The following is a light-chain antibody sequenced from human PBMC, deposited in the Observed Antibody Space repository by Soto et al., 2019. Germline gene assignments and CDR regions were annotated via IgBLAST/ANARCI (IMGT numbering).Light chain of an antibody. CDR1: QSISNR. CDR2: DAS. CDR3: QHYGGMWA. V-gene: IGKV1-5*01. J-gene: IGKJ1*01. Sequence: DIQMTQSTSTLSASVGDRVTITCRASQSISNRLAWYQQKPGKAPKVVIYDASSLESGVPSRFSGSGSGTEFILTINSLQPDDFATYCCQHYGGMWAFGQGTKVEIK.